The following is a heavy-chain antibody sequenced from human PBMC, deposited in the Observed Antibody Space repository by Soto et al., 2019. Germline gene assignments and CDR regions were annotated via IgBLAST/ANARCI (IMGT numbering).Heavy chain of an antibody. V-gene: IGHV1-69*10. CDR3: AKVTDDFHYFDY. D-gene: IGHD2-21*02. J-gene: IGHJ4*02. CDR2: IIPKLGSA. Sequence: PVKVSCKASGGGKLRDYRTTWVRRAPGQGLEWMGGIIPKLGSANYADSVKGRFTISRDNSKNTLYLQMNSLRAEDTAVYYCAKVTDDFHYFDYWGQGTLVTVSS. CDR1: GGGKLRDYR.